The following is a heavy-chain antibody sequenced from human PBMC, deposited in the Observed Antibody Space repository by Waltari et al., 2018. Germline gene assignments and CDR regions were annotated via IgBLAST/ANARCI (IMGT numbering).Heavy chain of an antibody. Sequence: VQLLESGGDLIQPGGSLRLSCPASGFTFTHFAMTWVRQAPGKRLEWVSSISGSGGTSYYTDSVTGRFTISRDNSENTLYLHMNSLRAEDSAIYYCAKDRGSGRIYFDSWGRGTLVAVSS. J-gene: IGHJ4*02. V-gene: IGHV3-23*01. CDR1: GFTFTHFA. CDR3: AKDRGSGRIYFDS. CDR2: ISGSGGTS. D-gene: IGHD3-10*01.